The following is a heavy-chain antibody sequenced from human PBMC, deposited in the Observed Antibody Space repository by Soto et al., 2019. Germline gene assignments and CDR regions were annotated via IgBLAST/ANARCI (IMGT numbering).Heavy chain of an antibody. CDR2: IYYSGST. CDR1: GGSISSSSYY. J-gene: IGHJ6*02. CDR3: ARRGEVGATDYYYYYGMDV. V-gene: IGHV4-39*01. D-gene: IGHD1-26*01. Sequence: SETLSLTCSVSGGSISSSSYYWGWIRQPPGKGLEWIGSIYYSGSTYYNPSLKSRVTISVDTSKNQFSLKLSSVTAADTAVYYCARRGEVGATDYYYYYGMDVWGQGTTVTVSS.